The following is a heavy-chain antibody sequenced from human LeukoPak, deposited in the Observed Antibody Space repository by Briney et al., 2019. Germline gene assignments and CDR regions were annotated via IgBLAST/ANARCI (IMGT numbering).Heavy chain of an antibody. CDR3: ARDLAGGDVVVPAREQDY. Sequence: GASVNVSCKASGYTFTSYYMHWVRQAPGQGLEWMGIINPSGGSTSYAQKFQGRVTMTRDTSTSTVYMELSSLRSEDTAVYYCARDLAGGDVVVPAREQDYWGQGTLVTVSS. V-gene: IGHV1-46*01. CDR2: INPSGGST. J-gene: IGHJ4*02. CDR1: GYTFTSYY. D-gene: IGHD2-2*01.